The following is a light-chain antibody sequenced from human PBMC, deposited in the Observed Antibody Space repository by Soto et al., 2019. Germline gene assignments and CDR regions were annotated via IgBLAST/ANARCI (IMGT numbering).Light chain of an antibody. CDR1: QDISNY. V-gene: IGKV1-33*01. CDR2: DAS. Sequence: DIQMTQSPSSLSASVGDRVTITCQASQDISNYLNWYQQKPGKAPELLIYDASNLKTGVPSRFXGSGSGTDFTFTISSLQPEDIATYYCQQYDNLPPYTFGQGTKLEIK. CDR3: QQYDNLPPYT. J-gene: IGKJ2*01.